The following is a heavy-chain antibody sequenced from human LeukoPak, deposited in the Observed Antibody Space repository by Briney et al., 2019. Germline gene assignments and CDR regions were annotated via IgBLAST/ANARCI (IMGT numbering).Heavy chain of an antibody. V-gene: IGHV3-53*01. CDR3: ARAAISDAFDI. CDR1: GFTVSSNY. CDR2: IYSGGST. J-gene: IGHJ3*02. Sequence: GGSLRLSCAASGFTVSSNYMSWVRQAPGKGLEWVSVIYSGGSTYYADSVKGRFTISRDNSKNTLYLQMNSLRAEDTALYYCARAAISDAFDICGQETMVSVCS.